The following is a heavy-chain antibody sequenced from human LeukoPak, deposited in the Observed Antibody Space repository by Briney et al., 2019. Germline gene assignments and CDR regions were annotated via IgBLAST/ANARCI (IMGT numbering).Heavy chain of an antibody. CDR1: GFTFSSYW. CDR2: IKQDGSEK. D-gene: IGHD2/OR15-2a*01. V-gene: IGHV3-7*01. CDR3: ARGNMTHYFDY. J-gene: IGHJ4*02. Sequence: GGSLRLSCAASGFTFSSYWMSWVRQAPGKGLEWVANIKQDGSEKYYADSVKGRFTISRDNAKNSLYLQMNSLRAEDTAVYYCARGNMTHYFDYWGQGTLVTVSS.